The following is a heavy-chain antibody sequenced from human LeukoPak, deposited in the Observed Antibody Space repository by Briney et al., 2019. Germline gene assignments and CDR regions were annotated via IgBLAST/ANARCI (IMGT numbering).Heavy chain of an antibody. D-gene: IGHD5-24*01. J-gene: IGHJ4*02. CDR3: AGSGRMATITYYFDY. Sequence: ASVKVSCKASGGTFSSYAISWVRQAPGQGLEWIGGIIPIFGTANYAQKFQGRVTITTDESTSTAYMELSSLRSEDTAVYYCAGSGRMATITYYFDYWGQGTLVTVSS. CDR1: GGTFSSYA. V-gene: IGHV1-69*05. CDR2: IIPIFGTA.